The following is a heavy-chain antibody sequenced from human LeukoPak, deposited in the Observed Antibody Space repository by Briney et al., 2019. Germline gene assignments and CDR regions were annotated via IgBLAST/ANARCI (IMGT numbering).Heavy chain of an antibody. CDR2: INAGNGNT. Sequence: ASVKVSCKASGYTFTSYAMHWARQAPGQRLEWMGWINAGNGNTKYSQKFQGRVTITRDTSASTAYMELSSLRSEDTAVYYCARLPYSSGWSPDYWGQGTLVTVSS. CDR1: GYTFTSYA. D-gene: IGHD6-19*01. CDR3: ARLPYSSGWSPDY. J-gene: IGHJ4*02. V-gene: IGHV1-3*01.